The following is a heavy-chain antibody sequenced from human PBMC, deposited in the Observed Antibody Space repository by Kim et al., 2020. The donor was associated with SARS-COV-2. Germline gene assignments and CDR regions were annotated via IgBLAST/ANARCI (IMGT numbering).Heavy chain of an antibody. V-gene: IGHV1-3*01. J-gene: IGHJ4*02. CDR2: INAGNGNT. D-gene: IGHD3-10*01. CDR1: GYTFTSYA. Sequence: ASVKVSCKASGYTFTSYAMHWVRQAPGQRLEWMGWINAGNGNTKYSQKFQGRVTITRDTSASTAYMELSSLRSEDTAVYYCARALLGGPYGSGSPGFGYWGQGTLVTVSS. CDR3: ARALLGGPYGSGSPGFGY.